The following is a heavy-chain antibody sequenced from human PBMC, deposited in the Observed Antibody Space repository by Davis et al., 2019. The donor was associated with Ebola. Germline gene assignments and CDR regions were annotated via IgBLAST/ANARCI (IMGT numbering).Heavy chain of an antibody. Sequence: PGGSLRLSCAASGFTFSSYGMHWVRQAPGKGLEWVAVISYDGSNKYYADSVKGRFTISRDNSKNTLYLQMNSLRAEDTAVYYCARDITTVKDQANYYYGMDVWGQGTTVTVSS. J-gene: IGHJ6*02. D-gene: IGHD4-17*01. CDR3: ARDITTVKDQANYYYGMDV. CDR1: GFTFSSYG. V-gene: IGHV3-30*03. CDR2: ISYDGSNK.